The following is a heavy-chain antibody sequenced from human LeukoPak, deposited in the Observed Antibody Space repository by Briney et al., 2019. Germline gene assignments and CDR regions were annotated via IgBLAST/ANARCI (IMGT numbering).Heavy chain of an antibody. V-gene: IGHV4-39*01. D-gene: IGHD3-3*01. Sequence: PSETLSLTRTVSGGSISSSSYYWGWIRQPPGKGLEWIGSIYYSGSTYYNPSLKSRVTISVDTSKNQFSLKLSSVTAADTAVYYCARGGRGPMFGVATMEMDVWGQGTTVTVS. CDR1: GGSISSSSYY. CDR2: IYYSGST. J-gene: IGHJ6*02. CDR3: ARGGRGPMFGVATMEMDV.